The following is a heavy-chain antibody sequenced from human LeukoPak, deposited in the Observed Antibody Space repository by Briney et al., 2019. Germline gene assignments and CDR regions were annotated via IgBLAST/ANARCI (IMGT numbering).Heavy chain of an antibody. J-gene: IGHJ4*02. CDR2: ISYDGINK. V-gene: IGHV3-30*19. CDR1: GFTFSSYG. Sequence: GRSLRLSCAASGFTFSSYGMHWVRQAPGKGREWVALISYDGINKYYVESVKGRFTISRDNSRNTLYLQMNSLRAEDTAVYHCARAPSMGSFDYWGQGTLVTVSS. CDR3: ARAPSMGSFDY. D-gene: IGHD2/OR15-2a*01.